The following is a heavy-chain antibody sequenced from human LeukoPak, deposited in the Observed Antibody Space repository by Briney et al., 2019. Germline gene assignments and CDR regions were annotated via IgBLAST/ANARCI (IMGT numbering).Heavy chain of an antibody. Sequence: PGGSLRLSCAASGFTFSSYAMSWVRQAPGKGLEWVSAISGSGGSTYYADSVKGRFTISRDNSKNTLYLQMNSLRAEDTAVYYCAKGSAAIFYCSSTSCYGTFDHWGQGTLVTVSS. CDR1: GFTFSSYA. CDR3: AKGSAAIFYCSSTSCYGTFDH. V-gene: IGHV3-23*01. J-gene: IGHJ4*02. CDR2: ISGSGGST. D-gene: IGHD2-2*01.